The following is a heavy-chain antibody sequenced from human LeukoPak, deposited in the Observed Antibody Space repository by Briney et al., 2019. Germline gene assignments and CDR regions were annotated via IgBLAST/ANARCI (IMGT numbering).Heavy chain of an antibody. J-gene: IGHJ4*02. CDR1: GGTFSSYT. V-gene: IGHV1-69*08. D-gene: IGHD1-14*01. Sequence: GSSVKVSCQASGGTFSSYTISWVRQAPGQGLEWMGRIIPMLGKANNAQKFQGRVTITADKSTSTAYMELSSLRSEDTAVYYCARDLAEAVDYWGQGTLVTVSS. CDR2: IIPMLGKA. CDR3: ARDLAEAVDY.